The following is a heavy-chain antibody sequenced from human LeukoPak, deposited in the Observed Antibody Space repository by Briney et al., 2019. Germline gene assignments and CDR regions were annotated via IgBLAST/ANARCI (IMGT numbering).Heavy chain of an antibody. CDR2: IYTSGST. CDR3: ARVRGNWFDP. J-gene: IGHJ5*02. CDR1: GDSISSYY. Sequence: KPSETLSLSCTVPGDSISSYYWSWVRQPAGKVLEWIGRIYTSGSTNYHPSLKSRVTMSVDTSKNQFSLKLSSVTAADTAVYYCARVRGNWFDPWGQGTLVTVSS. V-gene: IGHV4-4*07.